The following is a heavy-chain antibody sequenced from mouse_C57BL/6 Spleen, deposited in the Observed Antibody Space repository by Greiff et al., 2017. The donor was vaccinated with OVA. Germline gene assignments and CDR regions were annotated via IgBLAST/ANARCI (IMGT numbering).Heavy chain of an antibody. CDR2: INPNNGGT. D-gene: IGHD2-4*01. J-gene: IGHJ2*01. CDR1: GYTFTDYN. Sequence: EVQLQQSGPELVKPGASVKMSCKASGYTFTDYNMHWVKQSHGKSLEWIGYINPNNGGTSYNQKFKGKATLTVNKSSSTAYMELRSLTSEDSAVYYCAGDYGHRYYFDYWGQGTTLTVSS. CDR3: AGDYGHRYYFDY. V-gene: IGHV1-22*01.